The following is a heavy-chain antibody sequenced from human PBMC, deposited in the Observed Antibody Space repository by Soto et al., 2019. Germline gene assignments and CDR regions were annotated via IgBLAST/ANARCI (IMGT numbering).Heavy chain of an antibody. J-gene: IGHJ5*02. CDR3: ARVSDFWSASNWFDP. Sequence: LASAVQGGCRDRGLYYCAVFRKKQGKGLEWIGYIHHSGSTYYNPSLKSRVTLSVNTSKNHFSLKLSSVTAADTAVYYCARVSDFWSASNWFDPGGQGTLVTDSS. V-gene: IGHV4-30-4*01. D-gene: IGHD3-3*01. CDR2: IHHSGST. CDR1: GGCRDRGLYY.